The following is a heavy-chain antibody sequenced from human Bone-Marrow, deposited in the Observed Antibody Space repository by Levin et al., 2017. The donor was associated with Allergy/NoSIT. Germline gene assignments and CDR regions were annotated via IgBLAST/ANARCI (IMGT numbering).Heavy chain of an antibody. CDR2: FPYSGTT. CDR3: ARDRIVATNYYYYYQMDV. D-gene: IGHD5-12*01. J-gene: IGHJ6*03. Sequence: PSETLSLTCTVSGRSVTSASYRWSWVRQPPGKGLEWIGNFPYSGTTNYNPSLKSRVTMSVDTSKNQLSLTVTSVTAADTAVYYCARDRIVATNYYYYYQMDVWGKGTAVTVSS. V-gene: IGHV4-61*01. CDR1: GRSVTSASYR.